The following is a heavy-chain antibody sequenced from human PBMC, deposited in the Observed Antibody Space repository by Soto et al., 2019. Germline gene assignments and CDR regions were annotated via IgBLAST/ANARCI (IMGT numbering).Heavy chain of an antibody. CDR2: IYWDDDK. CDR1: GFSLSTSGVG. Sequence: SGPTLVNPTQTLTLTCTFSGFSLSTSGVGVGWIRQPPGKALEWLALIYWDDDKRYSPSLKSRLTITKDTSKNQVVLTMTNMDPVETATYYCAHAGGGRYTPEPFDYWGQGTLVTVSS. J-gene: IGHJ4*02. CDR3: AHAGGGRYTPEPFDY. D-gene: IGHD5-18*01. V-gene: IGHV2-5*02.